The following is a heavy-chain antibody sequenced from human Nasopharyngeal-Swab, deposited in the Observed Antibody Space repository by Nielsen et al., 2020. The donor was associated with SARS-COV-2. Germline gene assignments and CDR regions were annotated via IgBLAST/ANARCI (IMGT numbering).Heavy chain of an antibody. CDR2: ISWNSGSI. Sequence: SLKISCAASGFTFDDYAMHWVRQAPGKGLEWVSGISWNSGSIGYADSVKGRFTIFRDNAKNSLYLQMNSLRAEDTALYYCTSNKYPLYSSSRGFDYWGQGTLVTVSS. D-gene: IGHD6-6*01. CDR3: TSNKYPLYSSSRGFDY. J-gene: IGHJ4*02. V-gene: IGHV3-9*01. CDR1: GFTFDDYA.